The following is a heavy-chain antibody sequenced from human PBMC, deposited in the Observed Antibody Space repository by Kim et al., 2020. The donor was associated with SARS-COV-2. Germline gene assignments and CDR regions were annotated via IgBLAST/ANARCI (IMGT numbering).Heavy chain of an antibody. J-gene: IGHJ6*02. V-gene: IGHV3-74*01. D-gene: IGHD6-13*01. CDR3: ARDGIAAADGMDV. Sequence: PDSVRGRFTITRDNAKNTLYLQMNSLRAEDTAVYYCARDGIAAADGMDVWGQGTTVTVSS.